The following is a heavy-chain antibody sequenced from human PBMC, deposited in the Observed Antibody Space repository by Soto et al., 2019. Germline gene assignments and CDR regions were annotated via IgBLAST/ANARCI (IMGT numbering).Heavy chain of an antibody. D-gene: IGHD2-2*03. CDR3: VRFTPLDNDYGVDV. CDR2: INYSGRT. V-gene: IGHV4-30-4*01. J-gene: IGHJ6*02. CDR1: GGSISSSDYY. Sequence: QMQLQESGPGLVKPSQTLSLTCAVSGGSISSSDYYWSWIRQPPGKGLQWIGYINYSGRTYYNPSLKSRLSMSLDTTKNQCSLKLTSVTAADRAVYFCVRFTPLDNDYGVDVWGPGTTVTVSS.